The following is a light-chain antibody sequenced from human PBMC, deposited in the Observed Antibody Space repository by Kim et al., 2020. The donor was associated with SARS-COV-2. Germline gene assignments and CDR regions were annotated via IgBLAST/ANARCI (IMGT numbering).Light chain of an antibody. CDR3: QAWDSSTVV. Sequence: VSPGQTASITCSGDKLGDKYACWYQQKPGQSPVLVIYQDNKRPSGIPEQFSGSNSGNTATLTISGTQAMDEADYYCQAWDSSTVVFGGGTKVTVL. J-gene: IGLJ3*02. CDR1: KLGDKY. V-gene: IGLV3-1*01. CDR2: QDN.